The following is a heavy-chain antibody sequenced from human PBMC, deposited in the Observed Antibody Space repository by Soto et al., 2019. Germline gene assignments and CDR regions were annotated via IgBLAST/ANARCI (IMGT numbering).Heavy chain of an antibody. CDR1: GGSISSSSYY. D-gene: IGHD3-22*01. Sequence: QLQLPESAPGLVKPAETLSLTCTVSGGSISSSSYYWGWIRQPPGKGLEWIGRIYYSGSTYYNPSLMVLVTLSVDTSKNQFSLKLSPVTAADTAVYYCSRRVSPYYDSSGYYPGWFDPWGQGTLVAVSS. J-gene: IGHJ5*02. CDR2: IYYSGST. CDR3: SRRVSPYYDSSGYYPGWFDP. V-gene: IGHV4-39*01.